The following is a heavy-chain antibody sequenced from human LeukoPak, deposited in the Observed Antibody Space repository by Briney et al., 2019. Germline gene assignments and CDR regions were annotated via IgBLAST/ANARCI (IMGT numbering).Heavy chain of an antibody. CDR1: GGSINSVSYY. J-gene: IGHJ3*02. V-gene: IGHV4-39*07. CDR3: ARDRLSVGAFDI. CDR2: IYNSESI. D-gene: IGHD1-26*01. Sequence: SETLSLTCTVSGGSINSVSYYWVWIRQPPGKGLEWIGSIYNSESIYSKPSLRSRVTISLDTSTNQFSLKLSSVTAADTALYFCARDRLSVGAFDIWGQGTMVTVSS.